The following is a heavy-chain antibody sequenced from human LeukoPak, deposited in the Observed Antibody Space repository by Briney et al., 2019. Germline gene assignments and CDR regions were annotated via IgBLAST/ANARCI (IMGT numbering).Heavy chain of an antibody. Sequence: GASVKVSCKASGYTFTNYGITWVRQAPGQGLEWMGWISAYNGNTNYAQKLQGRVTMTTDTSTSTAYMELRSLRSDDTAVYYCARDADYYDSRPFFYYYYYMDVWGKGTTVTISS. CDR3: ARDADYYDSRPFFYYYYYMDV. CDR2: ISAYNGNT. J-gene: IGHJ6*03. D-gene: IGHD3-22*01. CDR1: GYTFTNYG. V-gene: IGHV1-18*01.